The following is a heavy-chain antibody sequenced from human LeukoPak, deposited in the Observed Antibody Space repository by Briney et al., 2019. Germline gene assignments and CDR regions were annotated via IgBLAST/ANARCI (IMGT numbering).Heavy chain of an antibody. CDR2: ISSSSSYI. J-gene: IGHJ4*02. CDR3: ARDMAVGATPPFFDY. V-gene: IGHV3-21*01. D-gene: IGHD1-26*01. CDR1: GFTFSSYS. Sequence: GGSLRLSCAASGFTFSSYSMNWVRQAPGKGLEWVSSISSSSSYIYYADSVKGRFTISRDNAKKSLYLQMNSLRAEDTAVYYCARDMAVGATPPFFDYWGQGTLVTVSS.